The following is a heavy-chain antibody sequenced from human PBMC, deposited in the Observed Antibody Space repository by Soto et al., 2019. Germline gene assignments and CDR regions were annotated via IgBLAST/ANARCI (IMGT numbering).Heavy chain of an antibody. D-gene: IGHD3-22*01. V-gene: IGHV1-69*13. Sequence: SVKVSCKASGGTFSSYAISWVRQAPGQGLEWMGGIIPIFGTANYAQKFQGRVTITADESTSTAYMELSSLRSEDTAVYYCARVIGMNYYDSNGQLDYWGQGTLVTVSS. J-gene: IGHJ4*02. CDR2: IIPIFGTA. CDR1: GGTFSSYA. CDR3: ARVIGMNYYDSNGQLDY.